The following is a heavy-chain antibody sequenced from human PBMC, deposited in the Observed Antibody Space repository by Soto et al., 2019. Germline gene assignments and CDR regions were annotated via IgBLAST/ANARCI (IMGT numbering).Heavy chain of an antibody. D-gene: IGHD6-19*01. CDR3: ARDRSSCWYGRSAFDI. CDR2: TYYRSKWYN. Sequence: SQTLSLTCAISGDSVSSNSAAWNWIRQSPSRGLEWLGRTYYRSKWYNDYAVSVKSRITINPDTSKNQFSLQLNSVTPEDTAVYYCARDRSSCWYGRSAFDIWGQGTMVTVSS. V-gene: IGHV6-1*01. CDR1: GDSVSSNSAA. J-gene: IGHJ3*02.